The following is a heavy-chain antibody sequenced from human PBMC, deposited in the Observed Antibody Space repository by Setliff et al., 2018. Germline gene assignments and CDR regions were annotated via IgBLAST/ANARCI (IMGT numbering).Heavy chain of an antibody. D-gene: IGHD3-22*01. CDR1: GGSFSGYY. CDR3: ARGKERITMIVVVTSGAFDI. CDR2: INHSGST. V-gene: IGHV4-34*01. J-gene: IGHJ3*02. Sequence: SETLSLTCAAYGGSFSGYYWSWIRQPPGKGLEWIGEINHSGSTNYNPSHKSRVTISVDTSKNQFSLKLSSVTAADTAVYYCARGKERITMIVVVTSGAFDIWGQGTMVTVSS.